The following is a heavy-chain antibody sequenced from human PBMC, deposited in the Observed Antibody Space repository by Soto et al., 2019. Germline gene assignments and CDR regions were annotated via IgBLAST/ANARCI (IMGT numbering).Heavy chain of an antibody. CDR1: GYSFAGYW. Sequence: VESLKISCKGSGYSFAGYWITWVRQKPGKGLELMGRIDPSDSQTYYSPSFRGHVTISVTKSITTVFLQWSSLRASDTAMYYCARQIYDSDTGPNFQYYFDSWGQGTPVTVSS. D-gene: IGHD3-22*01. CDR3: ARQIYDSDTGPNFQYYFDS. CDR2: IDPSDSQT. J-gene: IGHJ4*02. V-gene: IGHV5-10-1*01.